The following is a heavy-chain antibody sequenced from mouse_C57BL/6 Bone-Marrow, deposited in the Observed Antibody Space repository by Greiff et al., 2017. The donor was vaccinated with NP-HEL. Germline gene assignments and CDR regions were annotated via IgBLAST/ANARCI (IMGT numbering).Heavy chain of an antibody. Sequence: QVQLKESGAELVKPGASVKLSCKASGYTFTSYWMHWVKQRPGQGLEWIGMIHPNSGSTNYNEKFKSKATLTVDKSSSTAYMQLSSLTSEDSAVYYCARDTTVVATDYFDYWGQGTTLTVSS. D-gene: IGHD1-1*01. CDR3: ARDTTVVATDYFDY. J-gene: IGHJ2*01. CDR1: GYTFTSYW. V-gene: IGHV1-64*01. CDR2: IHPNSGST.